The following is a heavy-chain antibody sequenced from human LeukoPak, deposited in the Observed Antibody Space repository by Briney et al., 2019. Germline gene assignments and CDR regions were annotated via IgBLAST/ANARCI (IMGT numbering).Heavy chain of an antibody. Sequence: SETLSLTCTVSGGSISSSSYYWGWIRQPPGKGLEWIGSIYYSGSTYYNPSLKSRVTISVDTSKNQFSLKLSSVTAADTAVYYCARDEWELLGPFDYWGQGTLVTVSS. CDR1: GGSISSSSYY. J-gene: IGHJ4*02. V-gene: IGHV4-39*07. D-gene: IGHD1-26*01. CDR2: IYYSGST. CDR3: ARDEWELLGPFDY.